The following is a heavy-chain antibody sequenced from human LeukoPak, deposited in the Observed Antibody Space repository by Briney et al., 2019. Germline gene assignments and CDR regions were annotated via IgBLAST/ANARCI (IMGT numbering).Heavy chain of an antibody. Sequence: SVKVSCKASGGTFSSYAISWVRQAPGQGLEWMGGIIPIFGTANYAQKFQGRVTITTDESTSTAYMELSSLRSEDTAVYYCARFHCSSTSRYSGADYWGQGTLVTVSS. CDR3: ARFHCSSTSRYSGADY. J-gene: IGHJ4*02. D-gene: IGHD2-2*01. CDR2: IIPIFGTA. V-gene: IGHV1-69*05. CDR1: GGTFSSYA.